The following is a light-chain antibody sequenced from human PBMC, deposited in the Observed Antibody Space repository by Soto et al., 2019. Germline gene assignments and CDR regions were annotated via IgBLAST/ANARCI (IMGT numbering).Light chain of an antibody. J-gene: IGKJ4*01. Sequence: EIVMTQSPATLSVSPGETATLSCRASQSVSYNLAWNQQKPGQGPRLLIYGAFTRATGIPARFSGSGSGTDFTLTISSLQSEDFAVDYCQQYKNWPPLTFGGGTKVEIK. CDR3: QQYKNWPPLT. V-gene: IGKV3-15*01. CDR1: QSVSYN. CDR2: GAF.